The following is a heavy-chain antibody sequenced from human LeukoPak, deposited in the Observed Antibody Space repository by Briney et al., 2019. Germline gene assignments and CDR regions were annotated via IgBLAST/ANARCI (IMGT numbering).Heavy chain of an antibody. D-gene: IGHD2-21*01. CDR3: ASGIS. CDR1: GYNIASYW. CDR2: IYPGDSDT. Sequence: GESLKISCQYYGYNIASYWIAWVRQKTGKGLEWMGIIYPGDSDTRYSPSFQGQVTFSADKSITTAYLQWRSLKASDTATYYCASGISWGQGTLVTVSS. V-gene: IGHV5-51*01. J-gene: IGHJ4*02.